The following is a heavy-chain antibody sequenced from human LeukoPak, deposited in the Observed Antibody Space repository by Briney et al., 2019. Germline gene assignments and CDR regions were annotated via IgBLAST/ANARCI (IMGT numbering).Heavy chain of an antibody. Sequence: GASVKVSCKASGYTFTGYYMHWVRQAPGQRLEWMGWINPNSGGTNYAQKFQGRVTMTRDTSISTAYMELSRLRSDDTAVYYCARDARLWFGELLGWFDPWGQGTLVTVSS. J-gene: IGHJ5*02. V-gene: IGHV1-2*02. CDR2: INPNSGGT. CDR1: GYTFTGYY. CDR3: ARDARLWFGELLGWFDP. D-gene: IGHD3-10*01.